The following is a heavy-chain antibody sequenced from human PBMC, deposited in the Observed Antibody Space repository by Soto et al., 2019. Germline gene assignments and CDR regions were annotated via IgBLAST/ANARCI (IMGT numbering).Heavy chain of an antibody. J-gene: IGHJ6*02. CDR3: ARVIAVSGSYDYYYYYGMDV. CDR2: IYYSGST. V-gene: IGHV4-30-4*01. Sequence: QVQLQESGPGLVKTSQTLSLTCTVSGGSISSGDYYWSWIRQPPGKGLEWIGYIYYSGSTYYNPSLKSRVTISVDTSKNQFSLKLSSVTAADTAVYYCARVIAVSGSYDYYYYYGMDVWGQGTTVTVSS. D-gene: IGHD1-26*01. CDR1: GGSISSGDYY.